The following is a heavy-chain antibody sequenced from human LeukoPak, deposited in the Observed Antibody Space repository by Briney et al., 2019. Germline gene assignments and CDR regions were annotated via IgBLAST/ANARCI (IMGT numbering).Heavy chain of an antibody. V-gene: IGHV1-8*01. Sequence: GASVKLSCKASRYTFSSYVINRVRQATGHGLEWMGWMNPNSGNTGYAQKFQCRVKMTRKTSISRAYMALSRLRSQDPAVYYCARKNYGSNRLFGPWGQGTLATVS. CDR2: MNPNSGNT. D-gene: IGHD4/OR15-4a*01. CDR1: RYTFSSYV. J-gene: IGHJ5*02. CDR3: ARKNYGSNRLFGP.